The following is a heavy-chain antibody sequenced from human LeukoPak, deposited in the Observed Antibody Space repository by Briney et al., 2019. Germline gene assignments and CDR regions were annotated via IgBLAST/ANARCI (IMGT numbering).Heavy chain of an antibody. CDR1: GGSISSSSYY. CDR2: IYYSGST. V-gene: IGHV4-39*07. Sequence: SETLSLTCTVSGGSISSSSYYWGWIRQPPGKGLEWIGSIYYSGSTYYNPSLKSRVTISVDTSKNQFSLKLSSVTAADTAVYYCARGHSSSWYFPPRAKYFQHWGQGTLVTVSS. CDR3: ARGHSSSWYFPPRAKYFQH. J-gene: IGHJ1*01. D-gene: IGHD6-13*01.